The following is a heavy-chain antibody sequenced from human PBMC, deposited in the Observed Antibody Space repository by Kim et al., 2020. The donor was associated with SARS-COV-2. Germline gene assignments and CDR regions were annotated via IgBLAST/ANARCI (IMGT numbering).Heavy chain of an antibody. D-gene: IGHD3-22*01. V-gene: IGHV4-34*01. Sequence: SETLSLTCAVYGGSFSGYYWSWIHQPPGKGLEWIGEINHSGSTNYNPSIKSRVTISVDTSKNQFSLKLSSVTAADTAVYYFARGLRYYDSSGCAIRFDY. J-gene: IGHJ4*01. CDR2: INHSGST. CDR1: GGSFSGYY. CDR3: ARGLRYYDSSGCAIRFDY.